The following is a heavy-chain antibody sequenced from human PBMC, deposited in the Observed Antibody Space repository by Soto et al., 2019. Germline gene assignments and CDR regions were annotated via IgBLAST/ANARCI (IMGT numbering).Heavy chain of an antibody. J-gene: IGHJ4*02. CDR3: AREHSYGTFDT. CDR1: GGTFSSYA. V-gene: IGHV1-69*13. D-gene: IGHD5-18*01. Sequence: SVKVSCKASGGTFSSYAISWVRQAPGQGLERMGGIIPIFGTANYAQKFQGRGTITADEYTSTAYMELRSLRSEDTAVQYCAREHSYGTFDTRGQGALVTASS. CDR2: IIPIFGTA.